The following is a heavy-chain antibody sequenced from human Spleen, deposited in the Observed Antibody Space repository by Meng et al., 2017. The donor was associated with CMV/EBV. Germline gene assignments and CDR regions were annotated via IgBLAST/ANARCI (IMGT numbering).Heavy chain of an antibody. Sequence: GESLKISCAASGFSFSGYWMTWVRQAPGKGLEWVANIKQDGSEKYYVDSVKGRFTISRDNAKNSLYLQMNSLRAEDTAVYYCARVRAYNWNYYFDYWGQGTLVTVSS. CDR1: GFSFSGYW. J-gene: IGHJ4*02. CDR2: IKQDGSEK. V-gene: IGHV3-7*01. CDR3: ARVRAYNWNYYFDY. D-gene: IGHD1-7*01.